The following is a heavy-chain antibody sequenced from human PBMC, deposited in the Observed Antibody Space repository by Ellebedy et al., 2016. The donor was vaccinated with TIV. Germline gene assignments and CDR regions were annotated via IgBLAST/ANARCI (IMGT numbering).Heavy chain of an antibody. D-gene: IGHD2-8*01. CDR2: INYSGGST. CDR1: GYTFTRYY. J-gene: IGHJ2*01. Sequence: AASVKVSCKASGYTFTRYYIHWLRQAPGKGLAWMGLINYSGGSTPYAQRFQGRVTMTRDTSTSTVSMELSSLRSDDTAVYYCARGPVLVAPKYWYFDLWGRGTLVSVSS. CDR3: ARGPVLVAPKYWYFDL. V-gene: IGHV1-46*01.